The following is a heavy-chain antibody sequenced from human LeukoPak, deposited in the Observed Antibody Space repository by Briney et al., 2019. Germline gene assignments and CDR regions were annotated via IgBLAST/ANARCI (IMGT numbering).Heavy chain of an antibody. J-gene: IGHJ4*02. CDR1: GFTFSSYG. Sequence: GGSLRLSCAASGFTFSSYGMSWVRQPPGKGLEWVSAISGSGGSTYYADSVKGRFTISRDNSKNTLYLQMNSLRAEDTAVYYCAKDSYYYDSSGYYYYFDYWGQGTLVTVSP. CDR2: ISGSGGST. CDR3: AKDSYYYDSSGYYYYFDY. D-gene: IGHD3-22*01. V-gene: IGHV3-23*01.